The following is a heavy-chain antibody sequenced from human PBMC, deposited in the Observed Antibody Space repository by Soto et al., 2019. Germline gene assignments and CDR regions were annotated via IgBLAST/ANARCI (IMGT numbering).Heavy chain of an antibody. CDR1: GLSITDSEMG. D-gene: IGHD4-4*01. CDR3: ARRHLAVTVSPWFDP. Sequence: QVTLKESGPVLVKPTETLTLRCTVSGLSITDSEMGVSWIRQPPEQPLEWLAHIDSSVEKSYRTFLKIILAISKDTSQSQIVLTMTNMYPAYTATYYCARRHLAVTVSPWFDPGENVIPVTVSS. V-gene: IGHV2-26*01. CDR2: IDSSVEK. J-gene: IGHJ5*02.